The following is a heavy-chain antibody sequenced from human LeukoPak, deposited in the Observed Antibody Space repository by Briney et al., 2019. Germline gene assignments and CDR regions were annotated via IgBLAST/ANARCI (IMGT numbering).Heavy chain of an antibody. V-gene: IGHV4-59*08. CDR2: IYYSGST. CDR1: GGSISSYY. J-gene: IGHJ4*02. CDR3: ARHPNSDY. Sequence: PSETLSLTCTGSGGSISSYYWSWIRQPPGKGLEGIGYIYYSGSTNYNPSRKSRGTISVDTSKNQFSLKLSSVTAADTAVYYCARHPNSDYWGQGTLVTVSS.